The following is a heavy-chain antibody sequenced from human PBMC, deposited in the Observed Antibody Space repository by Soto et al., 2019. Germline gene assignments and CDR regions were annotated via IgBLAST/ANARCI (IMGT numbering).Heavy chain of an antibody. J-gene: IGHJ6*02. Sequence: GGSLRLSCAASGFTFSSYSMNWVRQAPGKGLEWVSSIGSSSSYIYYADSVKGRFTISRDNAKNSLYLQMNSLRAEDTAVYYCARDASSPDYYYYGMDVWGQGTTVTVSS. CDR1: GFTFSSYS. D-gene: IGHD6-13*01. V-gene: IGHV3-21*01. CDR3: ARDASSPDYYYYGMDV. CDR2: IGSSSSYI.